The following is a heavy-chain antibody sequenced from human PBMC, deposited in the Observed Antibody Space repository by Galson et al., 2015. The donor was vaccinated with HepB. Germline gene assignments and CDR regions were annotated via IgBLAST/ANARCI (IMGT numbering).Heavy chain of an antibody. CDR3: ARTNYDSSGYYTSGLDY. CDR1: GFTFSSYG. Sequence: SLRLSCAASGFTFSSYGMHWVRQAPGKGLEWVAVISYDGSNKYYADSVKGRFTISRDNSKNTLYLQMNSLRAEDTAVYYCARTNYDSSGYYTSGLDYWGQGTLVTVSS. D-gene: IGHD3-22*01. V-gene: IGHV3-30*03. J-gene: IGHJ4*02. CDR2: ISYDGSNK.